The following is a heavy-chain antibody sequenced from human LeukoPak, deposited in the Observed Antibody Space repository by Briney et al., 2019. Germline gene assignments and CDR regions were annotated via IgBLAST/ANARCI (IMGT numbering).Heavy chain of an antibody. CDR2: INGDESST. J-gene: IGHJ4*02. V-gene: IGHV3-74*01. Sequence: GSLRLSCAASAFTFSTYWMHWVRQAPGRGLEWVSRINGDESSTNYADSVKGRFTISRDNAKDTLYLHLNSLTAEDTAVYYCARGAKWAYYFDYWGQGTLVTVSS. CDR1: AFTFSTYW. D-gene: IGHD1-26*01. CDR3: ARGAKWAYYFDY.